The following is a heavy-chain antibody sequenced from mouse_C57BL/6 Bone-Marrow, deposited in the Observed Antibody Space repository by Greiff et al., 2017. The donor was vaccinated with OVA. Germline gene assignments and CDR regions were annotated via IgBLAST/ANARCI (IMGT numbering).Heavy chain of an antibody. CDR3: ARRGTVKFLYWYFDV. D-gene: IGHD1-1*01. J-gene: IGHJ1*03. CDR2: IYPRSGNT. CDR1: GYTFTSSG. Sequence: QVQLQQSGAELARPGASVKLSCKASGYTFTSSGISWVKQRTGQGLEWIGEIYPRSGNTYYNEKFKGKATLTADKSSSTAYMELRSLTSEDSAVYFCARRGTVKFLYWYFDVWGTGTTVTVSS. V-gene: IGHV1-81*01.